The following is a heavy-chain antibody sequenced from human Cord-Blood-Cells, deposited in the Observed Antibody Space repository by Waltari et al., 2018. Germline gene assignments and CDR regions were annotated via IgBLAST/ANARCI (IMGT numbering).Heavy chain of an antibody. J-gene: IGHJ6*02. CDR1: GYTFTSYA. V-gene: IGHV1-3*01. CDR3: ARSGSYYYYYGMDV. Sequence: QVQLVQSGAEVKKPGASVKVSCKASGYTFTSYAMHWVRQAPGQRLEWMGWINAGNVNTKYSQKFQGRVTITRDTSASTAYMELSSLRSEDTAVYYCARSGSYYYYYGMDVWGQGTTVTVSS. CDR2: INAGNVNT. D-gene: IGHD1-26*01.